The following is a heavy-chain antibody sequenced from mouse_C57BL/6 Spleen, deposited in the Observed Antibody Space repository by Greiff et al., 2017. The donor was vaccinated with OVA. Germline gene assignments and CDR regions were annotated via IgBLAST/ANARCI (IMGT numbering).Heavy chain of an antibody. CDR2: IWSGGST. Sequence: VMLVESGPGLVQPSQSLSITCTVSGFSLTSYGVHWVRQSPGQGLEWLGVIWSGGSTDYNAAFISRLSISKDNSKSQVFFKMNSLQADDTAIYYCARYVNYAMDYWGQGTSVTVSS. CDR1: GFSLTSYG. V-gene: IGHV2-2*01. J-gene: IGHJ4*01. CDR3: ARYVNYAMDY.